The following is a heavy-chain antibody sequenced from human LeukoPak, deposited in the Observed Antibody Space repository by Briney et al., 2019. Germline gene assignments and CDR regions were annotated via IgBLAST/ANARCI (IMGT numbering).Heavy chain of an antibody. CDR3: ARDWVETEGQN. Sequence: ASVKVSCKASGYIFTDYYMHWVRQAPGQELGWMGRINPNSGGTNYAQKFQGRVTMTRDTSISTAYMELSRLRSDDTAVYYCARDWVETEGQNWGQGTLVTVSS. D-gene: IGHD5-24*01. CDR2: INPNSGGT. V-gene: IGHV1-2*06. J-gene: IGHJ4*02. CDR1: GYIFTDYY.